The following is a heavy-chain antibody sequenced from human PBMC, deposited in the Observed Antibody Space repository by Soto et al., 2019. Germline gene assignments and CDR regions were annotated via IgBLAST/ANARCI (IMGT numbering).Heavy chain of an antibody. Sequence: GSLRLSCVASGLIFIKAWMTCFRQAPGKGLEWLGRIRSQSDGETTDYAAPVKGRFTISRDDSKNTLYLQMNSLKIEDTAVYCCTTDGRTDFWGQGTLVTVSS. J-gene: IGHJ4*02. V-gene: IGHV3-15*01. CDR2: IRSQSDGETT. CDR3: TTDGRTDF. CDR1: GLIFIKAW.